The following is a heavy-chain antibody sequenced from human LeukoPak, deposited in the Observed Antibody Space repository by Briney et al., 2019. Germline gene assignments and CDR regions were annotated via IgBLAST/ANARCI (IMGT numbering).Heavy chain of an antibody. D-gene: IGHD6-19*01. V-gene: IGHV3-23*01. CDR3: ASRHSSGWYLFYY. Sequence: QTGGSLRLSCAASGFTFNNYAMSWVRQAPGTGLEWVSAISKSGDRTYYADSVKGRFTISRDNSENTLYLQMNSLRTEDTAVYYCASRHSSGWYLFYYWGQGTLVTVSS. CDR1: GFTFNNYA. J-gene: IGHJ4*02. CDR2: ISKSGDRT.